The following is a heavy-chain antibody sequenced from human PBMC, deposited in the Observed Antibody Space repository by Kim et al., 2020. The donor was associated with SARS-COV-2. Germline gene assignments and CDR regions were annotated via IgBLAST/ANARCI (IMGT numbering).Heavy chain of an antibody. CDR1: GGSISSGGYY. J-gene: IGHJ6*02. CDR3: AKGRAHMIYGSGRRLGMDV. V-gene: IGHV4-31*03. D-gene: IGHD3-10*01. Sequence: SETLSLTCTVSGGSISSGGYYWSWIRQHPGKGLEWIGYIYYSGSTYYNPSLKSRVTISVDTSKNQFSLKLSSVTAADTAVYYCAKGRAHMIYGSGRRLGMDVWGQGTTVTVSS. CDR2: IYYSGST.